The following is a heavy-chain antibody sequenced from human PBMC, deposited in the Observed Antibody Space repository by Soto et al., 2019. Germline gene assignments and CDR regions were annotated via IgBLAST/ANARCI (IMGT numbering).Heavy chain of an antibody. V-gene: IGHV1-69*12. CDR3: VRAVKAGCGGACRSPIYWYSDL. CDR2: IIPIFGTA. CDR1: GGTFSSYA. Sequence: QVQLVQSGAEVKKPGSSVKVSCKASGGTFSSYAISWVRQAPGQGLEWMGGIIPIFGTANYAQKFQGRVTITEHESPSAAYVERSSLRAEATAVYYCVRAVKAGCGGACRSPIYWYSDLWGRGTLVTVSS. D-gene: IGHD2-21*02. J-gene: IGHJ2*01.